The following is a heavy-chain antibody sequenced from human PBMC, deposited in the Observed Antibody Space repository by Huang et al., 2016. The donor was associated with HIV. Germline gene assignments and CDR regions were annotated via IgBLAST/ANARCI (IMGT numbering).Heavy chain of an antibody. CDR1: GFTFNTFD. D-gene: IGHD1-26*01. J-gene: IGHJ4*02. Sequence: QVQLVESGGGVVQPGRSLRLSCAAFGFTFNTFDMHWVRQAPGKGVELVEIISYDGSSKYHADSVKGRFTISRDNSENTVYLQMNSLRVEDTAVYYCAKDGRGSGTYYDYFEYWGQGTLVTVSS. CDR2: ISYDGSSK. V-gene: IGHV3-30*18. CDR3: AKDGRGSGTYYDYFEY.